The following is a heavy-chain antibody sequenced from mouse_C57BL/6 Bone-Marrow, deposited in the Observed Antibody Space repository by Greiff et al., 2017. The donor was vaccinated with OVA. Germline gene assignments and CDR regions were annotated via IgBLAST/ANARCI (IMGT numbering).Heavy chain of an antibody. J-gene: IGHJ2*01. V-gene: IGHV1-15*01. CDR2: IDPDTGGT. D-gene: IGHD2-4*01. CDR3: TGLIYYDYDSYFDY. Sequence: VQLQQSGAELVRPGASVTLSCKASGYTFTDYEMHWVKQTPVHGLEWIGAIDPDTGGTAYNQKFKGKAILTADKSSSTAYMELRNLTSEDSAVYYCTGLIYYDYDSYFDYWGQGTTLTVSS. CDR1: GYTFTDYE.